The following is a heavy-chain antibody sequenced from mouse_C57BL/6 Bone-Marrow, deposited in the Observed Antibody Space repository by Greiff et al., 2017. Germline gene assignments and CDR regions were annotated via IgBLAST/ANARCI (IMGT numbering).Heavy chain of an antibody. V-gene: IGHV1-26*01. Sequence: EVQLQQSGPELVKPGASVKISCKASGYTFTDYYMNWVKQSHGKSLEWIGDINPNNGGTSYNQKFKGKATLTVDKSSSTAYMELRSLTSEDSAVYYCAREILRSYLLDYWGQGTTLTVSS. CDR1: GYTFTDYY. J-gene: IGHJ2*01. CDR2: INPNNGGT. CDR3: AREILRSYLLDY. D-gene: IGHD1-1*01.